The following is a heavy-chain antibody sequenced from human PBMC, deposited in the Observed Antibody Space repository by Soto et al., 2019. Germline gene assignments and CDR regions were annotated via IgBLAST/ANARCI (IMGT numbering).Heavy chain of an antibody. J-gene: IGHJ4*02. CDR2: ISYDGSNK. CDR3: SRNDYADYQRGGIIDY. Sequence: QVQLVESGGGVVQPGRSLRLSCAASGFTFSSYSMHWVRQAPGKGLEWVAVISYDGSNKYYGDSVKGRCTISRDNSKNTVYMQMNSLRAEDTAVYYCSRNDYADYQRGGIIDYLGQGTLITVSS. V-gene: IGHV3-30-3*01. D-gene: IGHD4-17*01. CDR1: GFTFSSYS.